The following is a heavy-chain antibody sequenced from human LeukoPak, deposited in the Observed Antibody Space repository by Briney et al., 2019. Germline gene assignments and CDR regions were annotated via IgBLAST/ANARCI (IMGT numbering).Heavy chain of an antibody. D-gene: IGHD3-3*01. J-gene: IGHJ6*02. Sequence: ASVKVSCKASGYTFTSYGISWLRQAPGQGLEWMGWISAYNGNTNYAQKLQGRVTMTTDTSTSTAYMELRSLRSDDTAVYYCARGIKDYDFWSGYKHGMDVWGQGTTVTVPS. CDR2: ISAYNGNT. CDR3: ARGIKDYDFWSGYKHGMDV. CDR1: GYTFTSYG. V-gene: IGHV1-18*01.